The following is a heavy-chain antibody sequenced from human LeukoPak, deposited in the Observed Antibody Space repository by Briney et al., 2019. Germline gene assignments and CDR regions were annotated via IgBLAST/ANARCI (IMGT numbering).Heavy chain of an antibody. CDR1: GFTFSSYW. Sequence: GGSLRLSCAASGFTFSSYWMSWVRQAPGKGLEWVANIKKDGIEKYYVDSVKGRFTISRDNAKTSLYLQMNSLRAEDTAVYYCARDLSGVTGYTYGRGIDYWGQGTLVTVSS. J-gene: IGHJ4*02. D-gene: IGHD5-18*01. CDR2: IKKDGIEK. V-gene: IGHV3-7*01. CDR3: ARDLSGVTGYTYGRGIDY.